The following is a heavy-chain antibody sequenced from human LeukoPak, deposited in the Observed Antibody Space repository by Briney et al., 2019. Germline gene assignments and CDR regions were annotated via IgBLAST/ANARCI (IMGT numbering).Heavy chain of an antibody. J-gene: IGHJ4*02. CDR3: ARALSYSYGSMDF. Sequence: GGSLRLSCAASVFTFSSYSMNWVRQAPGKGLEWVSSISSGSKYIYNADSVKGRFTISRDNAKNSLYLQMNSLRAEDTAVYYCARALSYSYGSMDFWGQGTLVIASS. V-gene: IGHV3-21*01. CDR1: VFTFSSYS. CDR2: ISSGSKYI. D-gene: IGHD5-18*01.